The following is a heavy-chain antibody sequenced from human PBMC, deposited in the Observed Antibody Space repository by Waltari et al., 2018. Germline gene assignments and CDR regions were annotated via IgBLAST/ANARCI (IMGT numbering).Heavy chain of an antibody. CDR3: ARETIWYGSGSQLFDY. D-gene: IGHD3-10*01. J-gene: IGHJ4*02. CDR1: GASISSYY. V-gene: IGHV4-4*07. CDR2: IYTSGST. Sequence: QVQLQASGPGLVKPSETLSLTCTVSGASISSYYGSWIRQPPGKGLEWIGRIYTSGSTNYNPSLKSRVTMSVDTSKNQFSLKLSSVTAADTAVYYCARETIWYGSGSQLFDYWGQGTLVTVSS.